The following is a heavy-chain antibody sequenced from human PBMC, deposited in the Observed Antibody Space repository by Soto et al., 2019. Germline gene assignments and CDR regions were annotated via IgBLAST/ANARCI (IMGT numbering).Heavy chain of an antibody. CDR2: IDPSDSYT. CDR3: ARHSVTIFGVVISGGGMDV. CDR1: GYSFTSYW. V-gene: IGHV5-10-1*03. Sequence: EVQLVQSGAEVKKPGESLRISCKGSGYSFTSYWISWVRQMPGKGLEWMGRIDPSDSYTNYSPSFQGHVTISADKSISTAYLQWSSLKASDTAMYYCARHSVTIFGVVISGGGMDVWGQGTTVTVSS. D-gene: IGHD3-3*01. J-gene: IGHJ6*02.